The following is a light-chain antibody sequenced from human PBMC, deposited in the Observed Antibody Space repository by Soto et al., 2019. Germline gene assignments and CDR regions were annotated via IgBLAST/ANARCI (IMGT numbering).Light chain of an antibody. V-gene: IGLV1-44*01. CDR3: ATWDDSLNAVV. J-gene: IGLJ2*01. Sequence: QAVVTQPPSASETPGQRVTISCSGGNSNIGGDTVNWYQKLPGTAPKLLIYNNDQRPSGVTDRFSGSKSGTSASLAISGLQSEDEAHYYCATWDDSLNAVVFGGGTKLTVL. CDR1: NSNIGGDT. CDR2: NND.